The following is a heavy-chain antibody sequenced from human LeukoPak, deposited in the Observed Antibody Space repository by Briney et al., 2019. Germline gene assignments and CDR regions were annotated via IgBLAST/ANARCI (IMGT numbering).Heavy chain of an antibody. CDR1: GGTFSSYA. D-gene: IGHD6-13*01. Sequence: SVKVSCKASGGTFSSYAISWVRQAPGQGLEWMGGIIPIFGTANYAQKFQGRVTITADESTSTAYMELSSLRSEDTAVYYCARKIAAAGLGVGNWFDPWGQGTLVTVSS. CDR2: IIPIFGTA. V-gene: IGHV1-69*13. CDR3: ARKIAAAGLGVGNWFDP. J-gene: IGHJ5*02.